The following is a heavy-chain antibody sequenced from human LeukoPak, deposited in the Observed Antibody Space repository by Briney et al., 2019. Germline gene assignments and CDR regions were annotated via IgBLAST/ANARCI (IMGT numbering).Heavy chain of an antibody. CDR3: ATTYYYGSGSYGDALDI. CDR2: INPNSGGT. D-gene: IGHD3-10*01. V-gene: IGHV1-2*02. CDR1: GYTFTGYY. J-gene: IGHJ3*02. Sequence: ASVKVSCKASGYTFTGYYMHWVRQAPGQGLEWMGWINPNSGGTNYAQKFQGRVTMTRDTSISTAYMELSRLRSDDTAVYYCATTYYYGSGSYGDALDIWGQGTMVTVSS.